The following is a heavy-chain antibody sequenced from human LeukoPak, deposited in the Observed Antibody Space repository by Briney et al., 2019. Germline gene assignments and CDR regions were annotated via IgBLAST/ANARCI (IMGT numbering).Heavy chain of an antibody. J-gene: IGHJ4*02. D-gene: IGHD1-26*01. V-gene: IGHV3-21*01. CDR2: ISSSSSYI. Sequence: GGSLGLSCAASGFTFSSYSMNWVRQAPGKGLEWVSSISSSSSYIYYVDSVKGRFTISRDNAKNSLYLQMNSLRAEDTAVYYCARRGSYFDYWGQGTLVTVSS. CDR1: GFTFSSYS. CDR3: ARRGSYFDY.